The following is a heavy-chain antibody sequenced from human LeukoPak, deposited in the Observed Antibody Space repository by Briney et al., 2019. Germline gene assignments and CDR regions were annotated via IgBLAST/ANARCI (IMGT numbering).Heavy chain of an antibody. V-gene: IGHV4-59*01. D-gene: IGHD3-3*01. Sequence: SETLSLTCTVSGGSISSYYWSWIRQPPGKGLEWIGYIYYSGSTNYNPSLKSRVTISVDTSKNQFSLKLSSVTAADTAVYYCARSDTIFGVVIEPSFDYWGQGTLVTVSS. CDR2: IYYSGST. CDR3: ARSDTIFGVVIEPSFDY. CDR1: GGSISSYY. J-gene: IGHJ4*02.